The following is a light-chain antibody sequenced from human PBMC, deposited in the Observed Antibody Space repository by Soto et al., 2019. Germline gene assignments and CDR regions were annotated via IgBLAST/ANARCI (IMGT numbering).Light chain of an antibody. CDR3: SSYTSTSTLYV. Sequence: QSALTQPASVSGSPGQSITISCTGTSSDVGGYNYVSWYQQHPGKAPKLMIYDVSNRPSGVSNRFSGSKSGNTASLTISGLQPEDEADSHPSSYTSTSTLYVFGTGTKVTVL. CDR2: DVS. J-gene: IGLJ1*01. CDR1: SSDVGGYNY. V-gene: IGLV2-14*01.